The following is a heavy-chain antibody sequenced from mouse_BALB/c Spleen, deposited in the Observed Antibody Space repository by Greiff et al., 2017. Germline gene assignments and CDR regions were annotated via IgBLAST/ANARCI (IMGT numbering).Heavy chain of an antibody. CDR3: ARGDGNSAWFAY. CDR1: GYAFSSYW. J-gene: IGHJ3*01. Sequence: VQLQQSGAELVRPGSSVKISCKASGYAFSSYWMNWVKQRPGQGLEWIGQIYPGDGDTNYNGKFKGKATLTADKSSSTAYMQLSSLTSEDSAVYFCARGDGNSAWFAYWGQGTLVTVSA. CDR2: IYPGDGDT. V-gene: IGHV1-80*01. D-gene: IGHD2-1*01.